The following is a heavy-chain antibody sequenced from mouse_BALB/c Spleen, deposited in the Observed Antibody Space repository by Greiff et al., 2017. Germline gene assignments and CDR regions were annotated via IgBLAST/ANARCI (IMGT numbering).Heavy chain of an antibody. J-gene: IGHJ3*01. CDR3: ARDRVRRAFAY. Sequence: EVQLQESGGGLVKPGGSLKLSCAASGFTFSSYAMSWVRQSPEKRLEWVAEISSGGSYTYYPDTVTGRFTISRDNAKNTLYLEMSSLRSEDTAMYYCARDRVRRAFAYWGQGTLVTVSA. D-gene: IGHD2-14*01. V-gene: IGHV5-9-4*01. CDR2: ISSGGSYT. CDR1: GFTFSSYA.